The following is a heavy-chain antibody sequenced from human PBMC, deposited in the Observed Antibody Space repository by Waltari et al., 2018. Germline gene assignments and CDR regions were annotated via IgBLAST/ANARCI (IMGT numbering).Heavy chain of an antibody. CDR3: VRAVRSGALRSYWFDP. J-gene: IGHJ5*02. CDR1: GFSITTS. D-gene: IGHD3-22*01. Sequence: EVQVVESGGGLVKPGGSLRIPCAASGFSITTSMDWVRQAPGQGLEWVSSINDVGSHIFYADSVRGRFIISRDDAKNSLDLEMNSLRAEDTAVYYCVRAVRSGALRSYWFDPWGQGTLVTVSS. V-gene: IGHV3-21*01. CDR2: INDVGSHI.